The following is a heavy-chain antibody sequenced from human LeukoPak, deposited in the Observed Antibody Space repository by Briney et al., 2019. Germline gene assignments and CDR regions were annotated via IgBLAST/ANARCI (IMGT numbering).Heavy chain of an antibody. Sequence: GGSLRLSCAASGFTLSGYWMHWVRKAPGKGLVWVSRINSDGSSPSYADSVKGRFTISRDNAKNTLYLEMNSLRAEDTAVYYCARLRQRGYCSSTSCESDYWGQGTLVTVSS. D-gene: IGHD2-2*01. CDR1: GFTLSGYW. CDR3: ARLRQRGYCSSTSCESDY. CDR2: INSDGSSP. V-gene: IGHV3-74*01. J-gene: IGHJ4*02.